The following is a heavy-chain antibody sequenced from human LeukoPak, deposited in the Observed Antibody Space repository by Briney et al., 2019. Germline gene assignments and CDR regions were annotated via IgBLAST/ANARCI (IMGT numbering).Heavy chain of an antibody. J-gene: IGHJ4*02. D-gene: IGHD3-9*01. CDR1: GGSISSYY. CDR2: IYYSGST. V-gene: IGHV4-59*01. CDR3: AKVDYDILTGYPNLDY. Sequence: SETLSLTCTVSGGSISSYYWSWIRQPPGKGLEWIGYIYYSGSTNYNPSLKSRVTISVDTSKTQFSLKLSSVTAADTAVYSCAKVDYDILTGYPNLDYWGQGTLVTVSS.